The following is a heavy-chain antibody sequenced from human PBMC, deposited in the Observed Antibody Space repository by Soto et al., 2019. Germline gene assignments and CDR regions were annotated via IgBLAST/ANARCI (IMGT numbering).Heavy chain of an antibody. CDR2: ISYDGSNK. D-gene: IGHD2-8*02. CDR3: AKDTGVSSFDY. Sequence: QVQLVESGGGVVQPGRSLRLSCAASGFTFSSYGMHWVRQAPGKGLEWVAVISYDGSNKYYADSVKGRFTISRDNSKNTLYLQMNSLRAEDTAVYYCAKDTGVSSFDYWGQGTLVTVSS. V-gene: IGHV3-30*18. J-gene: IGHJ4*02. CDR1: GFTFSSYG.